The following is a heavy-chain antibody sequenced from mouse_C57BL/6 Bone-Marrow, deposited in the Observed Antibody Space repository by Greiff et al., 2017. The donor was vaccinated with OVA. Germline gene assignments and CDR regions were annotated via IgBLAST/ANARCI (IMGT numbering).Heavy chain of an antibody. V-gene: IGHV2-2*01. J-gene: IGHJ2*01. CDR2: IWSGGST. Sequence: QVQLKQSGPGLVQPSQSLSITCTVSGFSLTSYGVHWVRQSPGKGLEWLGVIWSGGSTDYNAAFISRLSISKDNSKSQVFFKMNSLQAVDTAIYYCATLRHNYFDYWGQGTTLTVSS. CDR1: GFSLTSYG. CDR3: ATLRHNYFDY.